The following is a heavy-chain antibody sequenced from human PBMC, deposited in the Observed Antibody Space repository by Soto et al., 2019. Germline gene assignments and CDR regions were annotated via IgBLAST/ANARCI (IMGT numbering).Heavy chain of an antibody. Sequence: PEGSLRLSCATSGFTFIGYAMSWVRQAPGKGLEWVSTISDSGGSTYYSDSVRGRFAISRDNSKNTLYLQMSSLRAEDTAVYYCAKSFLGFIGPPSYWGQGTLVTVSS. CDR3: AKSFLGFIGPPSY. J-gene: IGHJ4*02. CDR2: ISDSGGST. V-gene: IGHV3-23*01. D-gene: IGHD1-26*01. CDR1: GFTFIGYA.